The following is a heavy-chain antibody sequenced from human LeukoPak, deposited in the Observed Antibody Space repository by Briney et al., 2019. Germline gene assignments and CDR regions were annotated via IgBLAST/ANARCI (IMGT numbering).Heavy chain of an antibody. Sequence: TGGSLRLSCAASGFTFSSYGMSWVRQAPGKGLEWVSTISGSGDNTYYADSVKGRFTISRDNSKNTLYLQMNSLRAEDTAVYYCAELGITMIGGVWGKGTTVTISS. V-gene: IGHV3-23*01. CDR2: ISGSGDNT. D-gene: IGHD3-10*02. CDR1: GFTFSSYG. J-gene: IGHJ6*04. CDR3: AELGITMIGGV.